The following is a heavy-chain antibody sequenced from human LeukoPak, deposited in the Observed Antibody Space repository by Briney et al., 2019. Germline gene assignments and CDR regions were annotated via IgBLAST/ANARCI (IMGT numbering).Heavy chain of an antibody. D-gene: IGHD5-18*01. V-gene: IGHV4-34*01. CDR1: GGSFSGYY. Sequence: PSETLSLTCAVYGGSFSGYYWSWIRQPPGKGLEWIGEINHSGSTNYNPSLKSRVTISVDTSKNQLSLKLSSVTAADTAVYYCARGLYSYGLDYWGQGTLVTVSS. CDR2: INHSGST. CDR3: ARGLYSYGLDY. J-gene: IGHJ4*02.